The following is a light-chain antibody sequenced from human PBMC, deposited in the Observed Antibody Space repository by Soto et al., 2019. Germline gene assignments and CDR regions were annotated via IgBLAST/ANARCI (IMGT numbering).Light chain of an antibody. CDR3: QLWDRKSDRYV. V-gene: IGLV3-21*02. J-gene: IGLJ1*01. CDR2: DDS. CDR1: NSGSES. Sequence: YKRTQPPSVSVAPGQTARITRGGNNSGSESVHWYQQQPGQAPVLGVYDDSDRPSGIPERFSGSKSGNTATLTITRVEAGDEAVYFCQLWDRKSDRYVVGPGTKVTVL.